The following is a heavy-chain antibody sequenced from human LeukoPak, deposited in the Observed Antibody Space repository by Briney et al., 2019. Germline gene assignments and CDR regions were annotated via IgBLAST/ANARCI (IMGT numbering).Heavy chain of an antibody. CDR2: IYSGGST. V-gene: IGHV3-66*01. CDR3: ARDSDVHCSGGSCTIFDY. CDR1: GFTVSSNY. D-gene: IGHD2-15*01. J-gene: IGHJ4*02. Sequence: GGSLRLSCAASGFTVSSNYMSWVRQAPGKGLEWVSVIYSGGSTYYADSVKGRFTISRDNSKNTLYLQMNSLRAEVTAVYYCARDSDVHCSGGSCTIFDYWGQGTLVTVSS.